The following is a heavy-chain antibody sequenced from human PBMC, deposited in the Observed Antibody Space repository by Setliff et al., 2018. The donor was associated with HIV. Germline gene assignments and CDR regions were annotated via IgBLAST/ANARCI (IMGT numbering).Heavy chain of an antibody. CDR3: ARGQHVFPAPHYMDV. D-gene: IGHD2-2*01. Sequence: SETLSLTCVVYGGSFSDFYWVWVRQPPSKGLDWIGEITHRGSTTYNQTLQSRVAISVDTSRRQFTLKLGSVTAADTAVYYCARGQHVFPAPHYMDVWDRGTTVTVSS. CDR2: ITHRGST. CDR1: GGSFSDFY. V-gene: IGHV4-34*01. J-gene: IGHJ6*03.